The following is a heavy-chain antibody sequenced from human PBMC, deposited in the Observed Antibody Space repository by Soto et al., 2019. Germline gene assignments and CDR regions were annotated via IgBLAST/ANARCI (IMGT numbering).Heavy chain of an antibody. CDR1: EYSQSHLF. CDR2: FDPEDGKT. D-gene: IGHD1-26*01. CDR3: ARDLGATKTGIYFDY. J-gene: IGHJ4*02. V-gene: IGHV1-24*01. Sequence: ASVKLSCKDSEYSQSHLFIHWVRQTPGKGLEWLGGFDPEDGKTIYAQEFQGRVTMTEDTSTDTAYMELSSLRSEDTAVYYCARDLGATKTGIYFDYWGQGTLVTAPQ.